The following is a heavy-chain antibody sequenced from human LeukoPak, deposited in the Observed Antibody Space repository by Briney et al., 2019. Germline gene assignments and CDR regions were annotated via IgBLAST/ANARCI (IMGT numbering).Heavy chain of an antibody. CDR1: GYTLTELS. D-gene: IGHD6-25*01. Sequence: ASVKVSCKVSGYTLTELSMHWVRQAPGKGLEWMGGFDPEDGETIYAQKFQGRVTMTEDTSTDTAYMELSSLRSEDTAVYYCARDPDSSGLYGMDVWGQGTTVTVSS. V-gene: IGHV1-24*01. CDR3: ARDPDSSGLYGMDV. J-gene: IGHJ6*02. CDR2: FDPEDGET.